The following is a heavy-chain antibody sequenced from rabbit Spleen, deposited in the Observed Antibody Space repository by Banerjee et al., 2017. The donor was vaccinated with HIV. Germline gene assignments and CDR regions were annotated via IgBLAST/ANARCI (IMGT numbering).Heavy chain of an antibody. V-gene: IGHV1S45*01. CDR3: ARDTSTSFSTYGMDL. J-gene: IGHJ6*01. Sequence: QEQLVESGGGLVQPEGSLTLTCRASGFSFTDKDVMCWVRQAPGKGLEWIGCINSITGKTVYASWAKGRFTISRASSTTVTLQMTSLTAADTATYFCARDTSTSFSTYGMDLWGPGTLVTVS. D-gene: IGHD1-1*01. CDR1: GFSFTDKDV. CDR2: INSITGKT.